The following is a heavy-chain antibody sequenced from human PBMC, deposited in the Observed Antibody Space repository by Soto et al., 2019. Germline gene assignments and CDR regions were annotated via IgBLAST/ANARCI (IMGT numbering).Heavy chain of an antibody. D-gene: IGHD1-26*01. CDR2: IYPSGTT. CDR3: AREERDSGTYGNNWFDP. Sequence: PSETLSLTCTVSGGSISNYYWSWIRQPAGKGLEWIGRIYPSGTTTYNPSLTSRVTMSVDTSRNQISLKVSSVTAADTAVYYCAREERDSGTYGNNWFDPWGQGTPVTVSS. CDR1: GGSISNYY. V-gene: IGHV4-4*07. J-gene: IGHJ5*02.